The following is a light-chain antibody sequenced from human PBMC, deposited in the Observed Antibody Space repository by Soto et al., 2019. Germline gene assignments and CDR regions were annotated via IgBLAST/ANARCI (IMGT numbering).Light chain of an antibody. CDR3: CSYAGNSTYV. V-gene: IGLV2-23*02. J-gene: IGLJ1*01. CDR2: EVS. CDR1: NRDVGRYNL. Sequence: QSALTQPASGSGSPGQPIPLSCTGTNRDVGRYNLVSWYQQHPGKAPQLMIYEVSKRPSGVSNRFSGSNSGNTASLTISGLQVEDEAAYYCCSYAGNSTYVFGTGTKVPAL.